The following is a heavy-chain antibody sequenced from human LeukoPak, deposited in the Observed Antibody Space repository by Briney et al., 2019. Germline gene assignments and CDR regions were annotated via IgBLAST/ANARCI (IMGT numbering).Heavy chain of an antibody. J-gene: IGHJ4*02. V-gene: IGHV4-34*01. CDR1: GGXFSGYY. CDR3: AGGVIVQYCFDY. D-gene: IGHD3-16*02. CDR2: INHSGST. Sequence: SETLSLTCAVYGGXFSGYYWSWIRQPPGKGLEWIGEINHSGSTNYNPSLKSRVTISVDTSKNQFSLKLSSVTAADTAVYYCAGGVIVQYCFDYWGQGTLVTVSS.